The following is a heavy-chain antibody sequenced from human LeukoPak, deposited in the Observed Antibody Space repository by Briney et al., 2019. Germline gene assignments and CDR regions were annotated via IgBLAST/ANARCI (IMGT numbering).Heavy chain of an antibody. CDR3: ARLEMTTHFDY. J-gene: IGHJ4*02. V-gene: IGHV4-38-2*01. D-gene: IGHD5-24*01. Sequence: KPSETLSLTCAVSGYSISSGYYWGWIRQPPGKGLEWIGSIYHSGSTYYNPSLKSRVTISVDTSKNQFSLKLSSVTAADTAVYYCARLEMTTHFDYWGQGTLVTVSS. CDR2: IYHSGST. CDR1: GYSISSGYY.